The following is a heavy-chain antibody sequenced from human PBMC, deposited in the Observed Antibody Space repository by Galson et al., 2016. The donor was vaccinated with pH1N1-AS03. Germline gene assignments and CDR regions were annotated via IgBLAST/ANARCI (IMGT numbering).Heavy chain of an antibody. D-gene: IGHD3-3*01. V-gene: IGHV1-18*01. Sequence: VKVSCKASGYAFTTYGISWVRQAPGQGLEWMGWISAYYGDTHFAHKFQERVTLTRDTSTATAYMELRNLRSDDTAVYYCVRESEISGVVFFNYWGQGTLVTVSS. J-gene: IGHJ4*02. CDR1: GYAFTTYG. CDR2: ISAYYGDT. CDR3: VRESEISGVVFFNY.